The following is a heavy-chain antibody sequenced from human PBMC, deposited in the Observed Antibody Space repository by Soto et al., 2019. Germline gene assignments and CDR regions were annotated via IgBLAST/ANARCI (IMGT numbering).Heavy chain of an antibody. CDR1: GFTFSSYG. V-gene: IGHV3-33*01. D-gene: IGHD6-19*01. J-gene: IGHJ6*02. CDR3: ARGTYSSGWYGVHDDYGMDV. CDR2: IWYDGSNK. Sequence: GGSLRLSCAASGFTFSSYGMHWVRQAPGKGLEWVAVIWYDGSNKYYADSVKGRFTISRDNSKNTLYLQMNSLRAEDTAVYYCARGTYSSGWYGVHDDYGMDVWGQGTTVTVSS.